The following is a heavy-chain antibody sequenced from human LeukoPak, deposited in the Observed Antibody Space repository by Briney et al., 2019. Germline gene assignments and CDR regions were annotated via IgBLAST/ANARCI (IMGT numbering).Heavy chain of an antibody. Sequence: GGSLRLSCVASGFTFSSYSLTWVRQTPEKGLAWVSIIGGPGAPTFYADSVEGRFTISRDNSKNTVYLQMNSLRAEDTALYFCARGATRATRHFDLWGRGTLVTVSS. CDR3: ARGATRATRHFDL. J-gene: IGHJ2*01. CDR1: GFTFSSYS. CDR2: IGGPGAPT. V-gene: IGHV3-23*01. D-gene: IGHD2-15*01.